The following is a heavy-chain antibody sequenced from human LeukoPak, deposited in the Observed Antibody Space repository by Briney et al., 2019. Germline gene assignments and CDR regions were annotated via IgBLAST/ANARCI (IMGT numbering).Heavy chain of an antibody. J-gene: IGHJ4*02. V-gene: IGHV1-2*02. D-gene: IGHD6-19*01. CDR2: INPNSGGT. CDR1: GYTFTGYY. CDR3: ASIPDFSGWSVDY. Sequence: ASVTVSCKASGYTFTGYYMHWVRQAPGQGLEWMGWINPNSGGTNYAQKFQGRVTMTRDTSISTAYMELSRLRSDDTAVYYCASIPDFSGWSVDYWGQGTLVTVSS.